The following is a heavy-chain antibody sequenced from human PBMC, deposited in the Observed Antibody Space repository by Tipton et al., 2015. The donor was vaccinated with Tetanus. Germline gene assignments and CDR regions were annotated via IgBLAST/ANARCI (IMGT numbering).Heavy chain of an antibody. V-gene: IGHV4-39*01. CDR2: IYYSGST. D-gene: IGHD3-22*01. Sequence: LSCTVSGGSISSSSYYWGWIRQPPGKGLEWIGSIYYSGSTYYNPSLKSRVTISVDTSKNQFSLKLSSVTAADTAVYYCARHLKVVVIAYYYYGMDVWGQGTTVTVSS. J-gene: IGHJ6*02. CDR3: ARHLKVVVIAYYYYGMDV. CDR1: GGSISSSSYY.